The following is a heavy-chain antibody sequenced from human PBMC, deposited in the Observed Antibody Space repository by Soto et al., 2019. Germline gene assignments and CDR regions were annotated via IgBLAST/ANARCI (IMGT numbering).Heavy chain of an antibody. Sequence: PSETLSLTCTFSGCSIISGDYSWSWIRQPPGKGLEWIGYIYYSGNTYYNPSLKSRVTISVDTSKNQFSLKLSSVTAADTAVYYCARAHFVDSSGYYYDYWGQGTLVTVSS. CDR1: GCSIISGDYS. D-gene: IGHD3-22*01. CDR2: IYYSGNT. J-gene: IGHJ4*02. CDR3: ARAHFVDSSGYYYDY. V-gene: IGHV4-30-4*01.